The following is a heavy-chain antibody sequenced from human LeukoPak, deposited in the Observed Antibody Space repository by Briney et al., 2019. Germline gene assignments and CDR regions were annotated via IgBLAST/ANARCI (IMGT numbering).Heavy chain of an antibody. CDR1: GYTFTSYY. CDR3: AGAVAGIVDY. D-gene: IGHD6-19*01. V-gene: IGHV1-46*01. Sequence: ASVKVSCKASGYTFTSYYMHWVRQAPGQGLEWMGIINPSGGSTSYAQKFQGRVTITRDTSTSTVYMELSSLRSEDTAVYYCAGAVAGIVDYWGQGTLVTVSS. J-gene: IGHJ4*02. CDR2: INPSGGST.